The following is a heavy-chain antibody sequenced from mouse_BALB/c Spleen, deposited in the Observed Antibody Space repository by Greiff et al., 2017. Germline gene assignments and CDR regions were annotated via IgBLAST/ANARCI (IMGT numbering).Heavy chain of an antibody. CDR3: ARRAITTGYFDV. Sequence: EVQLQESGPELGKPGASVKISCKASGYSFTGYNMYWVKQSHRKSLEWIGYIDPYNGGPSYNQKSKGKATLTVDKSSSTAYMHLNSLTSEDSAIYYCARRAITTGYFDVWGAGTTVTVSS. CDR1: GYSFTGYN. J-gene: IGHJ1*01. CDR2: IDPYNGGP. V-gene: IGHV1S135*01. D-gene: IGHD1-1*01.